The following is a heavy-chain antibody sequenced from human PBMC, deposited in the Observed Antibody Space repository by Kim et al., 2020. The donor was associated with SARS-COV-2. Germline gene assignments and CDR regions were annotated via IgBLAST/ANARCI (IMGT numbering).Heavy chain of an antibody. D-gene: IGHD6-19*01. J-gene: IGHJ4*02. CDR3: AREAERGQWLVLGAFDY. V-gene: IGHV3-48*02. Sequence: GGSLRLSCAASGFTFSSYSMNWVRQAPGKGLEWVSYISSSSSTIYYADSVKGRFTISRDNAKNSLYLQMNSLRDEDTAVYYCAREAERGQWLVLGAFDYWGQGTLVTVSS. CDR1: GFTFSSYS. CDR2: ISSSSSTI.